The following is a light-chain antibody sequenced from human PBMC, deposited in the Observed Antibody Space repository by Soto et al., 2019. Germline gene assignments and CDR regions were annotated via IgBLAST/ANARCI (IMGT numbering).Light chain of an antibody. J-gene: IGKJ1*01. V-gene: IGKV1-5*01. CDR3: QHYSIYSPWT. CDR1: QNINAW. Sequence: DIHMTQSPSSLSVSVGDRVTITCRTSQNINAWLAWYQQRPGQAPKLLIYDASTVQSGVPSRFSGSGSGTEFTLTISSLQSDDSATYSCQHYSIYSPWTFGQGTKVEIK. CDR2: DAS.